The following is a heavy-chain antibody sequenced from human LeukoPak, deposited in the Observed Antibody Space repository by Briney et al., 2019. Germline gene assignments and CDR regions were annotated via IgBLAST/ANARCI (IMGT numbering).Heavy chain of an antibody. J-gene: IGHJ6*03. CDR1: GYTFTSYD. V-gene: IGHV1-8*01. Sequence: ASVKVSCKASGYTFTSYDINWVRQATGQGLEWMGWMNPNSGNTGYAQKFQGSVTMTRNTSISTAYMELSSLRSEDTAVYYCARAFTDQLPLPEWNYYYYMDVWGKGTTVTVSS. CDR2: MNPNSGNT. CDR3: ARAFTDQLPLPEWNYYYYMDV. D-gene: IGHD2-2*01.